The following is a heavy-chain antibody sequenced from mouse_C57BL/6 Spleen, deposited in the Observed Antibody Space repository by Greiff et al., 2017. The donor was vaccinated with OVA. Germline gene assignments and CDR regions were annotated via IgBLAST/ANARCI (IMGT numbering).Heavy chain of an antibody. Sequence: EVKLMESGGGLVQPGGSLKLSCAASGFTFSDYYMYWVRQTPEKRLEWVAYISNGGGSTYYPDTVKGRFTISRDNAKNTLYLQMSRLKSEDTAMYYCARQNWDGGFAYWGRGTLVTVSA. CDR2: ISNGGGST. CDR3: ARQNWDGGFAY. V-gene: IGHV5-12*01. J-gene: IGHJ3*01. D-gene: IGHD4-1*01. CDR1: GFTFSDYY.